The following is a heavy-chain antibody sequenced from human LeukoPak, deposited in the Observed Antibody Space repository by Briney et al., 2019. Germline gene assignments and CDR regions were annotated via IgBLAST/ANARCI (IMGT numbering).Heavy chain of an antibody. D-gene: IGHD6-13*01. Sequence: GGSLRLSCAVSGFTFSSYSLNWVRQAPGKGLEWVSHITSSGSTIYYADSVKGPFTISRDTAKNSLYLQMNSLRDEDTAVYYCARAGGSSSWYTDYWGQEPWSPSPQ. V-gene: IGHV3-48*02. J-gene: IGHJ4*01. CDR3: ARAGGSSSWYTDY. CDR1: GFTFSSYS. CDR2: ITSSGSTI.